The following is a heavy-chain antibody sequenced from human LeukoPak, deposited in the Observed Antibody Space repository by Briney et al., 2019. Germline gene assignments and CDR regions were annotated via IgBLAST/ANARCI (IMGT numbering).Heavy chain of an antibody. J-gene: IGHJ4*02. Sequence: SETLSLTCTVSGGSISSSSYYWGWIRQPPGKGLEWIGSIYYSGSTYYNPSLKSRVTISVDTSKNQFSLKLSSVTAADTAVYYCARGFGYCSSTSCPSLTTMSGGGDYWGQGTLVTVSS. CDR2: IYYSGST. V-gene: IGHV4-39*07. D-gene: IGHD2-2*03. CDR3: ARGFGYCSSTSCPSLTTMSGGGDY. CDR1: GGSISSSSYY.